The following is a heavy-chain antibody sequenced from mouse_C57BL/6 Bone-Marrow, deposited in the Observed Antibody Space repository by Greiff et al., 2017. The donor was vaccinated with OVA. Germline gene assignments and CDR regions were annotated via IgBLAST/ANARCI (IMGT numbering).Heavy chain of an antibody. J-gene: IGHJ4*01. V-gene: IGHV5-9-1*02. CDR1: GFTFSSYA. D-gene: IGHD2-1*01. Sequence: EVQLVESGAGLVKPGGSLKLSCAASGFTFSSYAMSWVGQTPEKRLEWVAYISSGGDYINYADTVKGRFTISRDNAWNTLYLQMSSLKSEDTAMYYCTRLLDAIDYWGQGTSVTVSA. CDR2: ISSGGDYI. CDR3: TRLLDAIDY.